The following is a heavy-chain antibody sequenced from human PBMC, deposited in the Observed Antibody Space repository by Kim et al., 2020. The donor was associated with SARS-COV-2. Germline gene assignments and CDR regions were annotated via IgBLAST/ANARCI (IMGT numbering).Heavy chain of an antibody. J-gene: IGHJ4*02. D-gene: IGHD3-10*01. Sequence: YYNPSLKSRVTISVDTSKNQFSLKLSSVTAADTAVYYCARDRYYGSGSYIWGQGTLVTVYS. CDR3: ARDRYYGSGSYI. V-gene: IGHV4-31*02.